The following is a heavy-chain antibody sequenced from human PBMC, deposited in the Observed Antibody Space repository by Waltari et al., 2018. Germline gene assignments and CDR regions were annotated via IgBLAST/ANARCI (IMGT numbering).Heavy chain of an antibody. CDR2: TIPALGTK. D-gene: IGHD3-10*01. V-gene: IGHV1-69*01. Sequence: QMQPVQSGAELKMPGASVKVSCTASGGTFNTYAVSWVRQAPGQGLEWLGLTIPALGTKTYAQNFQDRLTFKADRATSTVYMELSSLRSDDTAVYFCATSSEPATVTGPYYFHYWGQGALVTVSS. J-gene: IGHJ4*02. CDR3: ATSSEPATVTGPYYFHY. CDR1: GGTFNTYA.